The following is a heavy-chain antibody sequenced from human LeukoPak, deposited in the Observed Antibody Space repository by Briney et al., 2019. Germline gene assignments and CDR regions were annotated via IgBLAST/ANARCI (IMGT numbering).Heavy chain of an antibody. D-gene: IGHD2-8*01. CDR3: ARGLRMYYYYYYMDV. CDR2: ISSSSSYI. J-gene: IGHJ6*03. CDR1: VFTFSSYS. Sequence: GGSLRLTRASSVFTFSSYSMNWVRQAPWKGLEWVSSISSSSSYIYFADSVRGRFTISRNNAKNSLYLQMNSLRAEDTAVYYCARGLRMYYYYYYMDVWGKGTTVTVSS. V-gene: IGHV3-21*01.